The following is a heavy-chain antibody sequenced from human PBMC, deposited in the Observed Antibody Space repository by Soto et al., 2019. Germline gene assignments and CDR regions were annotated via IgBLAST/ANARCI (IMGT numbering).Heavy chain of an antibody. J-gene: IGHJ4*02. D-gene: IGHD2-2*02. Sequence: SETLSLTCTVSGCSISSYYWSWIRQPPGKGLEWIGYIYYSGSTNYNPSLKSRVTISVDTSKNQFSLKLSSVTAADTAVYYCASLYPDGGDYWGQGTLVTVSS. CDR3: ASLYPDGGDY. CDR1: GCSISSYY. CDR2: IYYSGST. V-gene: IGHV4-59*08.